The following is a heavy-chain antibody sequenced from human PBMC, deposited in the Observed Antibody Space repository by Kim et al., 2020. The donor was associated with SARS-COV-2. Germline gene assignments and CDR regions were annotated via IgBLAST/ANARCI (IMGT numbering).Heavy chain of an antibody. D-gene: IGHD2-15*01. J-gene: IGHJ4*02. CDR1: GFTFSNAW. V-gene: IGHV3-15*01. CDR3: TTIYCSGGSCYDY. Sequence: GGSLRLSCAASGFTFSNAWMSWVRQAPGKGLEWVGRIKSKTDGGTTDYAAPVKGRFTISRDDSKNTLYLQMNSLKTEDTAVYYCTTIYCSGGSCYDYWGQGTLVTVSS. CDR2: IKSKTDGGTT.